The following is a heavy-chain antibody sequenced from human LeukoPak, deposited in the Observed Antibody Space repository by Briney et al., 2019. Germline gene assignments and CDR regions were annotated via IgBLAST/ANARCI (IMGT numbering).Heavy chain of an antibody. D-gene: IGHD3-22*01. CDR1: GYTFTSYD. V-gene: IGHV1-8*01. J-gene: IGHJ4*02. CDR2: MNPNSGNT. Sequence: ASVTVSCKASGYTFTSYDINWVRQATGQGLEWMGWMNPNSGNTGYAQKFQGRVTMTRNTSISTAYMELSSLRSEDTAVYYCARGSVYYDSSGPRGDYWGQGTLVTVPS. CDR3: ARGSVYYDSSGPRGDY.